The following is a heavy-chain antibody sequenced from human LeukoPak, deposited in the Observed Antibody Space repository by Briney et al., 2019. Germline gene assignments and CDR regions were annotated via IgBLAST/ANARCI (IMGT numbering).Heavy chain of an antibody. V-gene: IGHV4-59*10. J-gene: IGHJ6*03. CDR2: IYTSGST. CDR3: ARTTEGYCSSASCFGFSYSYYMDV. D-gene: IGHD2-2*01. CDR1: GGSFSGYY. Sequence: SETLSLTCAVYGGSFSGYYWSWIRQPAGKGLEWIGRIYTSGSTNYNPSLKSRVTISVDTSKNQFSLKLSSVIAADTAVYYCARTTEGYCSSASCFGFSYSYYMDVWGKGTTVTISS.